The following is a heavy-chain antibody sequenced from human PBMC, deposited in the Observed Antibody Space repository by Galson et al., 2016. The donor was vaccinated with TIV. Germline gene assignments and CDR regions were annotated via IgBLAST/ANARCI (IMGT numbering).Heavy chain of an antibody. Sequence: SVKVSCKASGYTFADYYIHWLRQAPGQGLEWMGWINPNSGGTYYSERFQGRVTMTTDTSVNTAFMELSSLESDDTAVFYCARNFKRELASYWFDPWGQGTPVTVSS. V-gene: IGHV1-2*02. D-gene: IGHD3-10*01. CDR3: ARNFKRELASYWFDP. CDR1: GYTFADYY. CDR2: INPNSGGT. J-gene: IGHJ5*02.